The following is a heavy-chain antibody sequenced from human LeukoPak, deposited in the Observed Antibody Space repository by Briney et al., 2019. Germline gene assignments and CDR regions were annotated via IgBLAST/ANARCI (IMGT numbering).Heavy chain of an antibody. Sequence: HPGGSLRLSCTASGFTFSIYGMSWVRQAHGQGLEWVSALSGSSLYTHYADSVKGRFTISRDNSKNTLYLQMNSLRAEDTAVYYCAKEGYGGNPPTSWGQGTLVSVSS. CDR2: LSGSSLYT. V-gene: IGHV3-23*01. CDR3: AKEGYGGNPPTS. D-gene: IGHD4-23*01. CDR1: GFTFSIYG. J-gene: IGHJ5*02.